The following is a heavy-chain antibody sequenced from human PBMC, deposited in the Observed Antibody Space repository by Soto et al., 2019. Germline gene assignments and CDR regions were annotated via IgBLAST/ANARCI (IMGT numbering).Heavy chain of an antibody. CDR2: INQDGSEI. CDR1: GFNFRSYW. V-gene: IGHV3-7*01. D-gene: IGHD7-27*01. Sequence: EVQLVESGGGLVQPGGSLRLSCAASGFNFRSYWMSWVRQAPGKGLEWVANINQDGSEIYYVDSVEGRFSISRDNAENSLYLQMNSLRAEDTAVYYCARDFHVRLGITYYYYMDVWGTGTTVTVSS. J-gene: IGHJ6*03. CDR3: ARDFHVRLGITYYYYMDV.